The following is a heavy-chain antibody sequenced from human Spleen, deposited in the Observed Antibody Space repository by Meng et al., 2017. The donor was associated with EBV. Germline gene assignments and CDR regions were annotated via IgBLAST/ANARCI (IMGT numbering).Heavy chain of an antibody. CDR1: GGSVSSPNW. V-gene: IGHV4-4*02. CDR3: ARVGSDYANFQV. CDR2: VYPSGNT. J-gene: IGHJ1*01. D-gene: IGHD2-8*01. Sequence: GQLQESGLGLVKPSGTPALTCAGSGGSVSSPNWWSWVRQPPGKGLEWIGEVYPSGNTNYNPSLKSRVTISVDKSKNQFSVNLSSVTAADTAIYYRARVGSDYANFQVWGPGTLVTVSS.